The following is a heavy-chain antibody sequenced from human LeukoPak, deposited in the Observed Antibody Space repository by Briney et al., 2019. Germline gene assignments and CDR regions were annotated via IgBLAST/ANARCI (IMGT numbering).Heavy chain of an antibody. J-gene: IGHJ4*02. CDR3: ARDWAPYYYDSSGPDY. D-gene: IGHD3-22*01. V-gene: IGHV1-18*01. CDR2: ISAYNGNT. Sequence: GASVKVSCKASGYTFTSYGISWVRQAPGQGLEWMGWISAYNGNTNYAQKLQGRVTMTTDTYTSTAYMELRSLRSDDTAVYYCARDWAPYYYDSSGPDYWGQETLVTVSS. CDR1: GYTFTSYG.